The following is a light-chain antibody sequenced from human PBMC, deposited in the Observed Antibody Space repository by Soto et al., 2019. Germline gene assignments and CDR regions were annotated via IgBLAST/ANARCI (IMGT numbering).Light chain of an antibody. V-gene: IGLV1-44*01. CDR1: SSNIGSNP. J-gene: IGLJ1*01. Sequence: QSVLTQPPSASGTPGQRVTISCSGSSSNIGSNPVNWYQQLPGMAPKLLIFSNNQRPSGVPDRISGSKSGTSASLAISGRQSEDEADYYCAAWDDSLNAYAFGAGTKLTVL. CDR3: AAWDDSLNAYA. CDR2: SNN.